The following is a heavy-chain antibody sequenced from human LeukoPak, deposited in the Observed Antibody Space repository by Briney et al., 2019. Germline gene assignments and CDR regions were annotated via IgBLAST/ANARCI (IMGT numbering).Heavy chain of an antibody. CDR1: GGSISSGSYY. J-gene: IGHJ3*02. CDR2: IYTSGST. V-gene: IGHV4-61*02. Sequence: SETLSLTCTVSGGSISSGSYYWSWIRQPAGKGLEWIGRIYTSGSTNYNPSLKSRVTISVDTSKNQFSLKLSSVTAADTAVYYCARGYKVATIWGVGDAFDIWGQGTMVTVSS. D-gene: IGHD5-12*01. CDR3: ARGYKVATIWGVGDAFDI.